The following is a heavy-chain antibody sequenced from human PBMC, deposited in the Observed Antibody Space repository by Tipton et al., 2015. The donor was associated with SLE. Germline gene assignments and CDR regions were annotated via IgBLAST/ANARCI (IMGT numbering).Heavy chain of an antibody. D-gene: IGHD4-11*01. J-gene: IGHJ6*02. CDR1: GGSISSNTYY. CDR2: IYYSGST. CDR3: ARIGYSKDDV. V-gene: IGHV4-39*07. Sequence: LRLSCTVSGGSISSNTYYWGWIRQPPGKGLEWIGSIYYSGSTYYNPSLKSRVTISVDTSKNQFSLKLNSVTAADTAFYYCARIGYSKDDVWGQGTTVTVSS.